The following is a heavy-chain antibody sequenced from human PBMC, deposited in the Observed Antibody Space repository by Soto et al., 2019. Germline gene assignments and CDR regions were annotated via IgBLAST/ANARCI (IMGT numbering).Heavy chain of an antibody. V-gene: IGHV3-66*01. CDR3: AGKSHKVY. CDR1: GFTVSNNY. CDR2: IYSAGST. J-gene: IGHJ4*02. Sequence: EVQLVESGGGLVQPGGSLRLSCAASGFTVSNNYMSWVRQAPGKGLEWVSLIYSAGSTYYADSVKGRFTISRDNSKNTLYLQMTSLRAEDTAVYYCAGKSHKVYWGQGTLVTVYS.